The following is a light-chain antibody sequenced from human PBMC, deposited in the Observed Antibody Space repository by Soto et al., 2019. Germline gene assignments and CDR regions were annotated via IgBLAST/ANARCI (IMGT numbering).Light chain of an antibody. V-gene: IGKV3-20*01. CDR2: GAS. Sequence: EIVLTQSPGTLSLSPGERATLSCRTSQSVSINDLAWYQQKPGQAPRLLIYGASIRATGIPDRFSRSGSGTDFTLTISRLEPEDFAVYYCHQYDNAPQTYGQWTKVDIK. CDR1: QSVSIND. J-gene: IGKJ2*01. CDR3: HQYDNAPQT.